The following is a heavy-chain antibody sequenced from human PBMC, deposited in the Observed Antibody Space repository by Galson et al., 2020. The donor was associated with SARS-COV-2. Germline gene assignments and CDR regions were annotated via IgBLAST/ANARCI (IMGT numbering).Heavy chain of an antibody. J-gene: IGHJ4*02. Sequence: QLGESLKISCAASGFTFSSYGMHWVRQAPGKGLEWVAVIWYDGSNKYYADSVKGQFTISRDNSKNTLYLQMNSLRAEDTAVYYCAREENCGGDCYLDYWGQGTLVTVSS. D-gene: IGHD2-21*02. CDR2: IWYDGSNK. CDR3: AREENCGGDCYLDY. V-gene: IGHV3-33*01. CDR1: GFTFSSYG.